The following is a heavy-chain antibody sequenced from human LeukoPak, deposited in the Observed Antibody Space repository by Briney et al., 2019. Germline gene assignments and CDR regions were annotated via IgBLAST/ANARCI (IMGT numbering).Heavy chain of an antibody. CDR3: ARAYGYSHYYGMDV. CDR2: IYSGGST. Sequence: GGSLRLSCAASGFTVSSNYMSWVRQAPGKGLEWVSVIYSGGSTYYADSVKGRFTISRHNSKNTLHLQMNSLRAEDTAVYYCARAYGYSHYYGMDVWGQGTTVTVSS. D-gene: IGHD5-18*01. V-gene: IGHV3-53*04. J-gene: IGHJ6*02. CDR1: GFTVSSNY.